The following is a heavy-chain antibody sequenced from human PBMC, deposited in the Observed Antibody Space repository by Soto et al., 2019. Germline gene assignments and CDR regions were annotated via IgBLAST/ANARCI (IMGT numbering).Heavy chain of an antibody. CDR2: ISGSGGTT. J-gene: IGHJ3*02. Sequence: EVQLLESGGGLVQPGGSLRLSCAASGFTFSSYAMSWVRQAPGKGLEWVAAISGSGGTTYYADSLKGRFTFSRDTSTNTLYLQMNTLRAEDTAVYYCAKTANGWFSAFDIWGQGTMVTVSS. CDR3: AKTANGWFSAFDI. V-gene: IGHV3-23*01. D-gene: IGHD6-19*01. CDR1: GFTFSSYA.